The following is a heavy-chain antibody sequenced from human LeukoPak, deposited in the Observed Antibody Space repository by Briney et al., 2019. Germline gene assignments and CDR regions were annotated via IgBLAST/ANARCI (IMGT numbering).Heavy chain of an antibody. CDR1: GYTFTSYA. V-gene: IGHV7-4-1*02. CDR2: INTNTGNP. J-gene: IGHJ4*02. CDR3: ATMGASYYGSGTYYFVY. D-gene: IGHD3-10*01. Sequence: ASVKVSCKASGYTFTSYAMNWVRQAPGQGLEWMGWINTNTGNPTYAQGFTGRFVFSLDTSVSTAYLQISSLKAEDTAVYYCATMGASYYGSGTYYFVYWGQGTLVTVSS.